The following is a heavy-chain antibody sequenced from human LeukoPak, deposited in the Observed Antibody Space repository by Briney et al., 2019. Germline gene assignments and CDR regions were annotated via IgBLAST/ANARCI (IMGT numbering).Heavy chain of an antibody. V-gene: IGHV4-59*08. CDR2: IYYSGST. J-gene: IGHJ6*03. D-gene: IGHD3-22*01. CDR3: ARTYDSSDYPTGYYYMDV. CDR1: GGSISSYY. Sequence: SEALSLTCTVSGGSISSYYWSWIRQPPGKGLEWMGYIYYSGSTKYNPALKSRVTISVDTSKNRFSLNLSSVTAADTAVYYCARTYDSSDYPTGYYYMDVWGKGPTVTVSS.